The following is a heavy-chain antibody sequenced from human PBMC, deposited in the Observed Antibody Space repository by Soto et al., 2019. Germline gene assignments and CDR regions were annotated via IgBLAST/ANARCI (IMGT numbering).Heavy chain of an antibody. CDR1: GYTFTSYD. J-gene: IGHJ4*02. Sequence: GASVKVSCKASGYTFTSYDINWVRQATGQGLEWMGWMNPNSGNTGYAQKFQGRVTITRDTSASTAYMELSSLRSEDTAVYYCARGSAAAGPYYFDYWAQGTLVTVSS. CDR3: ARGSAAAGPYYFDY. CDR2: MNPNSGNT. D-gene: IGHD6-13*01. V-gene: IGHV1-8*01.